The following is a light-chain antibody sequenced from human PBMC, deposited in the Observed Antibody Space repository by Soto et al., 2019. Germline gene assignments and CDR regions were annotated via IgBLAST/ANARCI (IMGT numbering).Light chain of an antibody. J-gene: IGKJ5*01. Sequence: DIHITYSSSSLSAFLAERVTITCRASQSISSYLNWYQQKPGKAPKLLIYAASSLQSGVPSRFSGSGSGTDFTLTISSLQPEDFATYYCQQSYSTPPINFGQGTRLEIK. CDR1: QSISSY. CDR3: QQSYSTPPIN. CDR2: AAS. V-gene: IGKV1-39*01.